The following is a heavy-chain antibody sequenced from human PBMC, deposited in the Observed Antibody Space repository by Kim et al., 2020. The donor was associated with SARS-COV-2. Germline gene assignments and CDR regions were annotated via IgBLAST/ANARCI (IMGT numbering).Heavy chain of an antibody. Sequence: SETLSLTCTVSGGSISSSSYYWGWIRQPPGKGLEWIGSIYYSGSTYYNPSLKSRVTISVDTSKNQFSLKLSSVTAADTAVYYCARRAPFIAARQSWRSWGQGTLVTVSS. CDR2: IYYSGST. V-gene: IGHV4-39*01. CDR3: ARRAPFIAARQSWRS. D-gene: IGHD6-6*01. J-gene: IGHJ4*02. CDR1: GGSISSSSYY.